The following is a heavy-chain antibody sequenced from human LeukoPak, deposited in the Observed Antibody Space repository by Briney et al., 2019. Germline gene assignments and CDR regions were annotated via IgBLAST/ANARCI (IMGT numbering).Heavy chain of an antibody. V-gene: IGHV3-74*01. Sequence: QPGGSLRLSCAASGFSFSSYWMHWVRQAPGKGLEWVSRINSDVSSTTYADSVKGRSSISRDNAKNTLYLHMSSLRAEDTGVYYCARAVRAHPPADFWGQGTLVTVSS. CDR2: INSDVSST. D-gene: IGHD3-3*01. J-gene: IGHJ4*02. CDR1: GFSFSSYW. CDR3: ARAVRAHPPADF.